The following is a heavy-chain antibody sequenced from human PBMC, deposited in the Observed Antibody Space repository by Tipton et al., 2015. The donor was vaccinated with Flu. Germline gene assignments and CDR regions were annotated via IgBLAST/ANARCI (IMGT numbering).Heavy chain of an antibody. D-gene: IGHD1-14*01. CDR1: GFTFTQYW. Sequence: SLRLSCVASGFTFTQYWMSWVRQAPGKGLEWVANIRQDGNEKWYEDSVKGRFTISRDNAKNSLYLQINNLGDEDTAVYYCVKMPDFDFWGQGTLVTVSS. J-gene: IGHJ4*02. V-gene: IGHV3-7*01. CDR2: IRQDGNEK. CDR3: VKMPDFDF.